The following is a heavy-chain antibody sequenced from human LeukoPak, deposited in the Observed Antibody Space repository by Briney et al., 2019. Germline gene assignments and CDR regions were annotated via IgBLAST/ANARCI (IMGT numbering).Heavy chain of an antibody. J-gene: IGHJ4*02. CDR2: IIPIFGTA. D-gene: IGHD6-6*01. Sequence: SVKVSCKASGGTSSSYAISWVRQAPGQGLEWMGGIIPIFGTANYAQKFQGRVTITTDESTSTAYMELSSLRSEDTAVYYCARDLGPLSSIAARPVAGGFDYWGQGTLVTVSS. CDR3: ARDLGPLSSIAARPVAGGFDY. V-gene: IGHV1-69*05. CDR1: GGTSSSYA.